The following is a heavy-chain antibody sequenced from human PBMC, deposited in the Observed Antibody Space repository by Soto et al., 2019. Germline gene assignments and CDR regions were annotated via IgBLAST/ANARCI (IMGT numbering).Heavy chain of an antibody. CDR3: ARQVQQCNSGRCYIDY. D-gene: IGHD2-15*01. CDR2: VYYSGST. J-gene: IGHJ4*02. Sequence: PSETLSLTCTVSGGSVGSSSYYWGWVRQPPGKGLEWIGSVYYSGSTYYNPSLESRVTISVDKSKNQFSLKLRSVTAADTAVYCCARQVQQCNSGRCYIDYWGQATLVTVSS. V-gene: IGHV4-39*01. CDR1: GGSVGSSSYY.